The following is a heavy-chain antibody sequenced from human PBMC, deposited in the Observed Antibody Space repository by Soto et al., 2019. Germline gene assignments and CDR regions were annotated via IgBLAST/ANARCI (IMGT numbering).Heavy chain of an antibody. CDR3: ARVGGGRNHAGGMDV. J-gene: IGHJ6*02. CDR2: IYYSGST. Sequence: SETLSLTCTVSGGSISSGGYYWSWIRQHPGKGLEWIGYIYYSGSTYYNPSLKSRVTISVDTSKNQFSLKLSSVTAADTAVYYCARVGGGRNHAGGMDVWGQGTTVTVSS. CDR1: GGSISSGGYY. V-gene: IGHV4-31*03. D-gene: IGHD2-15*01.